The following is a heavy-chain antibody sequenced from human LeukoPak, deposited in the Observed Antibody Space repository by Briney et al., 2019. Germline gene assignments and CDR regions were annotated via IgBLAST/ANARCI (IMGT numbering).Heavy chain of an antibody. V-gene: IGHV3-53*01. CDR1: GFTFSTYA. CDR2: LYSGGTT. J-gene: IGHJ5*02. Sequence: GGSLRLSCAASGFTFSTYAMSWVRQAPGKGLEWVSVLYSGGTTYYADSVKGRFTVSRDNSKNTLYLQMNSLRAEDTAVYYCARLRGTGTAWFDPWGQGTLVTVSS. D-gene: IGHD1-7*01. CDR3: ARLRGTGTAWFDP.